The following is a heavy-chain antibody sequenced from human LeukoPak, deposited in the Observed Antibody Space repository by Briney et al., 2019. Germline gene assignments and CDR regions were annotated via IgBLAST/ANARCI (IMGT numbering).Heavy chain of an antibody. V-gene: IGHV3-30-3*01. Sequence: GRSLRLSCAASGFTFSSYAMHWVRQAPGKALEWVAVISYDGSNKYYADSVKGRFTISRDNSKNTLYLQMNSLRAEDTAVYYCARASVRLIVVVPAAIGWFDPWGQGTLVTVSS. CDR3: ARASVRLIVVVPAAIGWFDP. CDR2: ISYDGSNK. D-gene: IGHD2-2*02. J-gene: IGHJ5*02. CDR1: GFTFSSYA.